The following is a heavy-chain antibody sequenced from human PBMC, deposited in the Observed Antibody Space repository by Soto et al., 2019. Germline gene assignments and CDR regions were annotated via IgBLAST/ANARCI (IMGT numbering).Heavy chain of an antibody. CDR3: ARDRQYYQFWSGCQNEGPCAMDV. Sequence: QVQLQQWGAGLLKPSETLSLTCAVYGGSFSGYYWTWIRQAPGKGLEWIGEINHCGGTNYNSSLKSRVTISVETSKNQFSLILYSVTAADTAVYYCARDRQYYQFWSGCQNEGPCAMDVWGQGTTVTVSS. CDR1: GGSFSGYY. CDR2: INHCGGT. V-gene: IGHV4-34*02. D-gene: IGHD3-3*02. J-gene: IGHJ6*02.